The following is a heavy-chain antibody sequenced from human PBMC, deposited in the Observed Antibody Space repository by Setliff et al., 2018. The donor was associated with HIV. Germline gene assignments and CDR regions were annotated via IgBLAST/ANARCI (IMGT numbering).Heavy chain of an antibody. J-gene: IGHJ4*02. D-gene: IGHD1-26*01. CDR3: AKAKWELSDSPFFDY. CDR1: GFTFDDYA. CDR2: IGWNSGSK. V-gene: IGHV3-9*03. Sequence: GGSLRLSCAASGFTFDDYAMHWVRQAPGKGLEWVSGIGWNSGSKGYADSVKGRFTISRDNAKNSLYLQMNSLRAEDMAFYYCAKAKWELSDSPFFDYWGQGTLVTVS.